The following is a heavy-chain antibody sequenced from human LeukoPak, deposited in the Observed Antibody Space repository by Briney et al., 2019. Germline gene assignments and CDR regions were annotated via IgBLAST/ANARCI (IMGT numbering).Heavy chain of an antibody. D-gene: IGHD6-19*01. V-gene: IGHV4-34*01. CDR3: ARVGSSGWSFDY. J-gene: IGHJ4*02. CDR2: INHSGST. CDR1: GGSFSGYY. Sequence: SETLSLTCAVYGGSFSGYYWSWIRQPLGKGLEWIGEINHSGSTNYNPSLKSRVTISVDTSKNQFSLRLSSVTAADTAVYYCARVGSSGWSFDYWGQGTLVTVSS.